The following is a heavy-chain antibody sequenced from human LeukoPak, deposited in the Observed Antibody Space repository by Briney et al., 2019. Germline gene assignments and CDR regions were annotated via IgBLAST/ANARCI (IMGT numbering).Heavy chain of an antibody. J-gene: IGHJ5*02. V-gene: IGHV4-59*01. Sequence: PSETLSLTCIVSGGSISSYYWSWIRQPPGKGLEWIGYIYYSGSTNYNPSLKGRVTISVDTSKNQFSLKLSSVTAADTAVYYCARDPGYSSGWYGNWFDPWGQGTLVTVSS. D-gene: IGHD6-19*01. CDR3: ARDPGYSSGWYGNWFDP. CDR2: IYYSGST. CDR1: GGSISSYY.